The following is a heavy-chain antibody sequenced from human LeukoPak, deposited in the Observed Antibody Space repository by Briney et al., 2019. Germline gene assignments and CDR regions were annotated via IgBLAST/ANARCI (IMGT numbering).Heavy chain of an antibody. CDR1: GYTFTSYG. CDR2: IIPIFATA. V-gene: IGHV1-69*13. D-gene: IGHD1-14*01. CDR3: ARGLAGNPTEY. J-gene: IGHJ4*02. Sequence: ASVEVSCKASGYTFTSYGSSWVRQAPGQGLEWMGGIIPIFATANYPEKFQGRVTITADESTSTAYMELSSLRSEDTAVYYCARGLAGNPTEYWGQGTLVTVSS.